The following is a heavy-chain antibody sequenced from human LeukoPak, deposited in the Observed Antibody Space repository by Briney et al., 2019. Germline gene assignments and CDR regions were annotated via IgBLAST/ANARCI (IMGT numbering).Heavy chain of an antibody. D-gene: IGHD4-17*01. CDR1: GFTFSSYS. J-gene: IGHJ4*02. V-gene: IGHV3-21*01. CDR2: ISSSSSYI. Sequence: GGSLRLSCAASGFTFSSYSMNWVRQAPGKGLEWVSSISSSSSYIYYADSVKGRFTISRDNAKNSLYLQMNSLRAEDTAVYYCARDSDLTVTPDYWGQGTLVTVSS. CDR3: ARDSDLTVTPDY.